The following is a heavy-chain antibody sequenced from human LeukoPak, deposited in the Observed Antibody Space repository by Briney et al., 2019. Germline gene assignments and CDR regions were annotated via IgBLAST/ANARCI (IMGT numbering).Heavy chain of an antibody. V-gene: IGHV4-59*12. CDR3: ARGTDDFWSGSPSDY. Sequence: ASETLSLTCTVSGGSISDYYWSWIRQPPGKGLEWIGYVESSGFSNYNPSLKSRVTISVDRSKNQFSLKLSSVTAADTAVYYCARGTDDFWSGSPSDYWGQGTLVTVSS. CDR2: VESSGFS. J-gene: IGHJ4*02. CDR1: GGSISDYY. D-gene: IGHD3-3*01.